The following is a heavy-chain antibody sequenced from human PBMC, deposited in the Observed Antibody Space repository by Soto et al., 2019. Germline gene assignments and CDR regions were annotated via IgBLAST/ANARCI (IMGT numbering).Heavy chain of an antibody. D-gene: IGHD3-22*01. J-gene: IGHJ4*02. CDR2: ISGSGGST. CDR3: AKDFDHYYDSSGGSGYFDY. Sequence: GGSLRLSCGASGFTFSTYAMSWVRQAPGKGLEWVSAISGSGGSTYYADSVKGRFTISRDNSKNTLYLQMNSLRAEDTAVYYCAKDFDHYYDSSGGSGYFDYWGQGTLVTVSS. V-gene: IGHV3-23*01. CDR1: GFTFSTYA.